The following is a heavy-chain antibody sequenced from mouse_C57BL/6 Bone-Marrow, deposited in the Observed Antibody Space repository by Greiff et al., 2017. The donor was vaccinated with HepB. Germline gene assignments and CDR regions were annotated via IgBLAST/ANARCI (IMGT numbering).Heavy chain of an antibody. D-gene: IGHD2-3*01. CDR1: GYTFTSYW. V-gene: IGHV1-5*01. Sequence: EVQLQQSGTVLARPGASVKMSCKTSGYTFTSYWMHWVKQRPGQGLEWIGAIYPGNSDTSYNQKFKGKAKLTAVTSASTAYMELSSLTNEDSAVYYCTKGYDGYYYAMDYWGQGTSVTVSS. J-gene: IGHJ4*01. CDR2: IYPGNSDT. CDR3: TKGYDGYYYAMDY.